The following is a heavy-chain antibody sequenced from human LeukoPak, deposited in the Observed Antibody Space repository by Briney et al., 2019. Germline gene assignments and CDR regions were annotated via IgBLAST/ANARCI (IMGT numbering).Heavy chain of an antibody. D-gene: IGHD1-26*01. J-gene: IGHJ4*02. Sequence: PGGSLRLSCAASGFTFSSHSMNWVRQAPGKGLEWVSYISSSSSTIYYADSVKGRFTISRDNAKNSLYLQMNSLRAEDTAVYYCARDRSPGGGAAHFDNWGQGTLVTVSS. CDR3: ARDRSPGGGAAHFDN. V-gene: IGHV3-48*04. CDR2: ISSSSSTI. CDR1: GFTFSSHS.